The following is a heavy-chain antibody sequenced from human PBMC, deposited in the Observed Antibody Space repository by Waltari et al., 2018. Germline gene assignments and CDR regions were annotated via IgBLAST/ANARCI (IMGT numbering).Heavy chain of an antibody. Sequence: QVQLVQSGAEVKKPGASVKVSCKASGYTFTGYYMHWVRQAPGQGLEWMGRINPNSGGTNYAQKFQGRVTMTRDTSSSTAYMELSRLRSDDTAVYYCARDTPGFWSGSYYYYMDVWGKGTTVTVSS. V-gene: IGHV1-2*06. J-gene: IGHJ6*03. CDR3: ARDTPGFWSGSYYYYMDV. D-gene: IGHD3-3*01. CDR1: GYTFTGYY. CDR2: INPNSGGT.